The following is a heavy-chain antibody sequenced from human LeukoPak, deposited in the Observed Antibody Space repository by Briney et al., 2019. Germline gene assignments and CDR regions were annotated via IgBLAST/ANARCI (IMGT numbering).Heavy chain of an antibody. CDR3: ARSGYSYGYLYFDL. J-gene: IGHJ2*01. V-gene: IGHV3-7*01. CDR2: IKQDGSEK. D-gene: IGHD5-18*01. Sequence: PGGSLRLSCAASGFNFNTYWMSWVRQAPGKGLEWVANIKQDGSEKFYGDSMKGRFTISRDNAKNSPYLQMNSLRAEDTAVYYCARSGYSYGYLYFDLWGRGTLVTVSS. CDR1: GFNFNTYW.